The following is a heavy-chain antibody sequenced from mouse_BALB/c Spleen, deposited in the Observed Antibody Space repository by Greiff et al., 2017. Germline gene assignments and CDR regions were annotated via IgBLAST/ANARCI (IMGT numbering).Heavy chain of an antibody. CDR1: GFTFSSFG. CDR3: ARYGWYFDV. J-gene: IGHJ1*01. CDR2: ISSGSSTI. V-gene: IGHV5-17*02. D-gene: IGHD1-1*02. Sequence: EVQVVESGGGLVQPGGSRKLSCAASGFTFSSFGMHWVRQAPEKGLEWVAYISSGSSTIYYADTVKGRFTISRDNPKNTLFLQMTSLRSEDTAMYYCARYGWYFDVWGAGTTVTVSS.